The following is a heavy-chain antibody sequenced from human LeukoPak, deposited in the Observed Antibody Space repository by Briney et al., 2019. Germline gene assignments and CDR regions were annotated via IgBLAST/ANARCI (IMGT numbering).Heavy chain of an antibody. CDR1: GGSISSGGYY. Sequence: SQTLSLTCTVSGGSISSGGYYWSWIRQHPGKGLEWIGYIYYSGSTYYNPSLKSRVTISVDTSKNQFSLKLSSVTAADTAVYYCARAQVVPAAVWFDYWGQGTLVTVSS. V-gene: IGHV4-31*03. CDR3: ARAQVVPAAVWFDY. D-gene: IGHD2-2*01. CDR2: IYYSGST. J-gene: IGHJ4*02.